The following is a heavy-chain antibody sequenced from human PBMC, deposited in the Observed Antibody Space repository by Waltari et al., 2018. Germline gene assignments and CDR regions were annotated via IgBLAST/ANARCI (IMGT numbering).Heavy chain of an antibody. CDR1: GFTFTSYG. Sequence: QVQLVESGGGVVQPGRSLRLSFAAFGFTFTSYGMHCVTPAPGKGLEWVAVIWYDGSNKYYADSVKGRFTISRDNSKNTLYLQMNSLRAEDTAVYYCARGPSILYYYYGMDVWGQGTTVTVSS. J-gene: IGHJ6*02. V-gene: IGHV3-33*08. CDR3: ARGPSILYYYYGMDV. CDR2: IWYDGSNK.